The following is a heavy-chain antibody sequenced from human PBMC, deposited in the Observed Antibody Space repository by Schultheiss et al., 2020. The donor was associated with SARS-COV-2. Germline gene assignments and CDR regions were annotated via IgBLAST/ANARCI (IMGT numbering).Heavy chain of an antibody. D-gene: IGHD2-2*01. CDR3: ATVAIGVPAHIREGWFDP. Sequence: SETLSLTCTVSGGSISSYYWSWIRQPPGKGLEWIGYIYHSGSDSTSYNPSLKSRVAISVDTAKNQFYLRLSSVTAADTVIYYCATVAIGVPAHIREGWFDPWGQGSLVTVSS. J-gene: IGHJ5*02. V-gene: IGHV4-59*12. CDR1: GGSISSYY. CDR2: IYHSGSDST.